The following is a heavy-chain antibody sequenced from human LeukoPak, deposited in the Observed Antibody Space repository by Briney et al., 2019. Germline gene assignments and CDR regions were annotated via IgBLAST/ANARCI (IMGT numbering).Heavy chain of an antibody. V-gene: IGHV4-59*01. CDR3: ARDPHYGDILNDPFDI. CDR2: INYSGST. D-gene: IGHD4-17*01. Sequence: SETLSLTCTVSGGSIRRYYWSWIRQPPGKGLEWIGYINYSGSTKYNPSLKSRVTISVDTSKNRFSLKLSSVPAADTAVFFCARDPHYGDILNDPFDIWGQGTMVTVSS. J-gene: IGHJ3*02. CDR1: GGSIRRYY.